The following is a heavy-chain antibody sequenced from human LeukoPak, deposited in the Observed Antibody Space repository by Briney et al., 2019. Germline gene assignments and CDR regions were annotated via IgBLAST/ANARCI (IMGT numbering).Heavy chain of an antibody. CDR2: ISYDGSNK. J-gene: IGHJ4*02. V-gene: IGHV3-30*04. D-gene: IGHD3-3*01. Sequence: GGSLRLSCVVSGFTFSSYAMHWVRQAPGKGLEWVAVISYDGSNKYYADSVKGRFTISRDNSKNTLYLQMNSLRAEDTAVYYCAKVGFLGVAIDYWGQGTLVTVSS. CDR1: GFTFSSYA. CDR3: AKVGFLGVAIDY.